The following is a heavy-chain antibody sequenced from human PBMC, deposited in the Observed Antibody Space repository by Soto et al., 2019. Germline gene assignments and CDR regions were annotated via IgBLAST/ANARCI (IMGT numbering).Heavy chain of an antibody. CDR2: ISSNGDTV. V-gene: IGHV3-11*01. CDR3: ATDRGWFDS. CDR1: EFPFSDYY. Sequence: QVQLVESGGALVKPGGSLRLSCAASEFPFSDYYMSWIRQAPGKGLEWVSCISSNGDTVYYADSMKGRFTISRDNAKNSLYLPLNSLRAEDTAVYYCATDRGWFDSWGQGTLLTVSS. J-gene: IGHJ5*01. D-gene: IGHD3-10*01.